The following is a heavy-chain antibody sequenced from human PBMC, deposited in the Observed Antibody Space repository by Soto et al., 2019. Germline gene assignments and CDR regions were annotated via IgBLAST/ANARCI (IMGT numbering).Heavy chain of an antibody. CDR3: VRQTCSRTSCYSWFGP. CDR2: TYHTGQWNF. V-gene: IGHV6-1*01. D-gene: IGHD2-2*01. Sequence: SQTLSLTCGISGDTVSNTGAAWNWIRQSPSRGLEWLGRTYHTGQWNFDYSPSVEGRISIVPDALKNQVSLHLESVTPDDTAIYYCVRQTCSRTSCYSWFGPRGQGSQVTVSS. CDR1: GDTVSNTGAA. J-gene: IGHJ5*02.